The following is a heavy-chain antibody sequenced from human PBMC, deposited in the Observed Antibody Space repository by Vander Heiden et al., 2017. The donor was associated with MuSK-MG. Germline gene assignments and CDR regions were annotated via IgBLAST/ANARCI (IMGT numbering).Heavy chain of an antibody. D-gene: IGHD6-19*01. CDR3: AKSPPRDSSVAGTFDY. CDR2: ISGSGGST. J-gene: IGHJ4*02. CDR1: GFPFSSYA. V-gene: IGHV3-23*01. Sequence: SGAASGFPFSSYAMSWVRQAPGKGLEWVSAISGSGGSTYYADSVKGRFTISRDNSKNTLYLQMNSLRAEDTAVYYCAKSPPRDSSVAGTFDYWGQGTLVTVSS.